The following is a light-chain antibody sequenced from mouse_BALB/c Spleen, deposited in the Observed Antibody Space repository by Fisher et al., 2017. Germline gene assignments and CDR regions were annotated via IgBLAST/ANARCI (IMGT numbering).Light chain of an antibody. CDR2: RTS. CDR1: SSVSSSY. CDR3: QQWSGYPYT. Sequence: DIVLTQSPAIMAASLGQKVTMTCSASSSVSSSYLHWYQQKSGASPKPLTHRTSNLASGVPARFSGSGSGTSYSLTISSVEAEDDATYYCQQWSGYPYTFGGGTKLEIK. J-gene: IGKJ2*01. V-gene: IGKV4-58*01.